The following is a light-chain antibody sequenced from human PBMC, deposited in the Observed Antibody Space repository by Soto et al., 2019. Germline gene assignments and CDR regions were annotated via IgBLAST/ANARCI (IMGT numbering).Light chain of an antibody. Sequence: EIVLTQSPGTLSLSPGERATLSCRASQSVSSSYLAWYQQKPGQAPRLLIYGASSRATGIPDRFSGSASGTDFTLTISRLEPEDFAVYYCQQYGSSPPGLTFGGGTKVEIK. CDR2: GAS. CDR1: QSVSSSY. J-gene: IGKJ4*01. V-gene: IGKV3-20*01. CDR3: QQYGSSPPGLT.